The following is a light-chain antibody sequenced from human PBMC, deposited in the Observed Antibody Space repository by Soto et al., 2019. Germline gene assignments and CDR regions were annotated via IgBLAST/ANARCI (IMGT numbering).Light chain of an antibody. CDR3: SSYTNRITHV. CDR1: STDVGGYDY. CDR2: GVS. J-gene: IGLJ3*02. V-gene: IGLV2-14*03. Sequence: QSVLTQPASVSGSPGQWITISCTGTSTDVGGYDYVSWYQQHPGKAPKLMIYGVSNRPSGVSNRFSGSKSGNTASLTIAGLQDEDEDDYYFSSYTNRITHVFGGGTKLTVL.